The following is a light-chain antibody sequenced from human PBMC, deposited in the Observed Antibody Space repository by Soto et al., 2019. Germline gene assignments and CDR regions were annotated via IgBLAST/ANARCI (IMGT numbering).Light chain of an antibody. CDR1: QSISSW. V-gene: IGKV1-5*03. CDR2: KAS. J-gene: IGKJ2*01. CDR3: QQHSSSSPYT. Sequence: DIQMTQSPSTLSASVGDRVTITCRASQSISSWLAWYQQQPGKAPNLLIYKASTLGSGVPSRFSGGGSGTEFTLTISSLQPDDFATYYCQQHSSSSPYTFGQGTKLDIK.